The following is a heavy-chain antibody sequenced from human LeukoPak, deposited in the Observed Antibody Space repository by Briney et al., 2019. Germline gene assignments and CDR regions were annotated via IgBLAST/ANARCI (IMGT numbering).Heavy chain of an antibody. Sequence: SETLSLTCTVSGYSISSGDYWGWIRQPPGKGLEWIGSIYHSGSTYYNPSLKSRVTISVDTSKNQFSLKLSSVTAADTAVYYCASRSSAPKLWSPDYYYYYYMDVWGKGTTVTVSS. CDR3: ASRSSAPKLWSPDYYYYYYMDV. V-gene: IGHV4-38-2*02. CDR1: GYSISSGDY. J-gene: IGHJ6*03. CDR2: IYHSGST. D-gene: IGHD2-2*01.